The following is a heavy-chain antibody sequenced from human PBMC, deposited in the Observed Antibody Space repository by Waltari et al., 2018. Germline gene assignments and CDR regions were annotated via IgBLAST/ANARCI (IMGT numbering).Heavy chain of an antibody. V-gene: IGHV3-23*01. Sequence: EVQVLESGGGLVQPGGSLRLSCAAYGFTFSCCAMSWVRQAPGKGLEWVSTINNAGDDTYYADSVRGRFTISRDNSKNTLYLQVNSLRAEDTAIYYCAKLAGISAWFFDYWGQGTLVTVSS. CDR1: GFTFSCCA. CDR3: AKLAGISAWFFDY. CDR2: INNAGDDT. D-gene: IGHD1-1*01. J-gene: IGHJ4*02.